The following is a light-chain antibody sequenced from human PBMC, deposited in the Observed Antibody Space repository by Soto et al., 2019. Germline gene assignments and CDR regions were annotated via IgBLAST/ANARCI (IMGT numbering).Light chain of an antibody. CDR1: SSDVGGYNF. V-gene: IGLV2-14*01. CDR2: DVT. CDR3: TSYTSSDTGV. J-gene: IGLJ2*01. Sequence: QSALTQPASASGSPGQSITISCTGTSSDVGGYNFVSWYQQHPGKAPKLIIFDVTNRPPGVSNRFSGSKSGNTASLTISGLQAEDEADYYCTSYTSSDTGVFGGGTKVTVL.